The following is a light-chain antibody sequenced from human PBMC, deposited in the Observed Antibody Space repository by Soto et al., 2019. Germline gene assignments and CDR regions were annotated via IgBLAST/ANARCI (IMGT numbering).Light chain of an antibody. V-gene: IGLV2-23*01. CDR1: RSDVGSYNL. J-gene: IGLJ1*01. CDR2: EGS. Sequence: LTQPASVSGSPGQSITLSCTGTRSDVGSYNLVSWYQQHPGKAPKLIIYEGSKRPSGVSNRFSGSKSGTTASLTISGLQAEDEADYYCCSFTGTSTYYVFGTGTKVTVL. CDR3: CSFTGTSTYYV.